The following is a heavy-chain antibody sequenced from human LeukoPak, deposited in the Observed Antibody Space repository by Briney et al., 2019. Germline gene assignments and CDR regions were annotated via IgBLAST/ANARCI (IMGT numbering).Heavy chain of an antibody. D-gene: IGHD2-2*01. CDR2: ISGSGGST. Sequence: PGGSLRLSYAASGFTFSSYAMSWVRQAPGKGLEWVSAISGSGGSTYYADSVKGRFTISRDNSKNTLFLQMNSLRAEDTAVYYCAKEGTYCSSTSCYAYVEYWGQGTLVTVSS. CDR3: AKEGTYCSSTSCYAYVEY. J-gene: IGHJ4*02. CDR1: GFTFSSYA. V-gene: IGHV3-23*01.